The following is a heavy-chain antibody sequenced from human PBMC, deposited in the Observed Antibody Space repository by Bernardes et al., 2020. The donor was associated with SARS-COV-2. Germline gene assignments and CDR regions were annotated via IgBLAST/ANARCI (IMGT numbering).Heavy chain of an antibody. J-gene: IGHJ4*02. CDR3: ARSNAYGPYYFDV. CDR1: GDSTSRYY. Sequence: SESLSLTCPVSGDSTSRYYWSWIRQPAGKGLEWIGRIYSSGSTHYNPSLKSRVTMSIDTSKNQFSLKLSSVSAADTAVYFCARSNAYGPYYFDVWGQGALVTVSS. D-gene: IGHD3-16*01. CDR2: IYSSGST. V-gene: IGHV4-4*07.